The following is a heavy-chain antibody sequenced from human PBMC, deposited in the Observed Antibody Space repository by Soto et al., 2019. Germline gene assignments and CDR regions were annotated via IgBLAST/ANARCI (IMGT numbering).Heavy chain of an antibody. D-gene: IGHD1-26*01. CDR1: GYTFTGHY. J-gene: IGHJ4*02. CDR2: IGPETGAT. CDR3: GRGRSGQIVVFY. Sequence: ASVKVSCKASGYTFTGHYIHWVRQAPEQGPEWMGEIGPETGATRYAQKFRGRVTMTRDMSITTVYMELNNLSPDDTAVYYCGRGRSGQIVVFYWGQGTPVTVSS. V-gene: IGHV1-2*02.